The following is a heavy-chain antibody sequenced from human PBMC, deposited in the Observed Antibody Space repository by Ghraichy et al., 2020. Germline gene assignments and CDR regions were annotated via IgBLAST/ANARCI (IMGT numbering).Heavy chain of an antibody. Sequence: ISYDGSEIYYADSVKGRVSISRDDTKNTLFLQMNSLRPEDTAVYFCARETTGWGIYDAFDVWGQGTMVTVSS. D-gene: IGHD3-16*01. J-gene: IGHJ3*01. CDR2: ISYDGSEI. V-gene: IGHV3-30*03. CDR3: ARETTGWGIYDAFDV.